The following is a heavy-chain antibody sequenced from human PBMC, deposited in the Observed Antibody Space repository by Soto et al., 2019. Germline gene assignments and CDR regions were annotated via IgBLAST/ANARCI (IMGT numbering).Heavy chain of an antibody. CDR1: GFTFSSYV. Sequence: GGSLRLSCAASGFTFSSYVMSWVRQAPGKGLEWVSSISGSGGSTYYADSVKGRFIISRDNSKSTLYLQMNSLRAEDTAVYYCATGTFNFDSWGQGTLVTVSS. CDR2: ISGSGGST. CDR3: ATGTFNFDS. V-gene: IGHV3-23*01. J-gene: IGHJ4*02.